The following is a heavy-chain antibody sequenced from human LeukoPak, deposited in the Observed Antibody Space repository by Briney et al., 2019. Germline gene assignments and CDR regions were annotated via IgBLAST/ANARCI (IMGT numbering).Heavy chain of an antibody. CDR2: IYTSGST. CDR1: GGSISSYY. Sequence: PSETLSLTCTVSGGSISSYYWSWIRQPAGKGLEWIGRIYTSGSTNYNPSLKSRVTISVDTSKNQFSLKLSSVTAADTAVYYCARDHVDTAMVVSVHAFDVWGQGTMVTVSS. V-gene: IGHV4-4*07. D-gene: IGHD5-18*01. J-gene: IGHJ3*01. CDR3: ARDHVDTAMVVSVHAFDV.